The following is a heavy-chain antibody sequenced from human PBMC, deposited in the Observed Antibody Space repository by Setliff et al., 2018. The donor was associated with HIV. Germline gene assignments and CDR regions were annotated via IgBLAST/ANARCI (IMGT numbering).Heavy chain of an antibody. Sequence: PSETLSLTCTVSGGSISSYYWSWIRQPPGKGLEWIGYIYTSGSTNYNPSLKSRVTISVDTSKNQLSLKLSSVTAADTAVYYCVGEGGYSSGWYRTYYFDYWGQGTLVTVSS. CDR2: IYTSGST. J-gene: IGHJ4*02. V-gene: IGHV4-4*09. CDR1: GGSISSYY. CDR3: VGEGGYSSGWYRTYYFDY. D-gene: IGHD6-19*01.